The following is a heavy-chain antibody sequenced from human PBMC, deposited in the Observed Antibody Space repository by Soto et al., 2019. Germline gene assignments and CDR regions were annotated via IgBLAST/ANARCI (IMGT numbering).Heavy chain of an antibody. V-gene: IGHV1-69*13. J-gene: IGHJ6*02. CDR3: ARXDSYSNYDGHYYYGMDV. CDR1: GGTFSSYA. Sequence: VASVKVSCKASGGTFSSYAISWVRQAPGQGLEWMGGIIPIFGTANYAQKFQGRVTITADESTSTAYMELSSLRSEDTAVYYCARXDSYSNYDGHYYYGMDVWGQGTTVTVSS. CDR2: IIPIFGTA. D-gene: IGHD4-4*01.